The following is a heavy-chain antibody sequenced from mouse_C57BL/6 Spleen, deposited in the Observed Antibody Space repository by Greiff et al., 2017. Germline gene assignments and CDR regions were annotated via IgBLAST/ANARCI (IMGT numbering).Heavy chain of an antibody. CDR1: GYTFTDYE. D-gene: IGHD6-1*01. CDR3: TRSRSTTHYAMDD. CDR2: IDPETGGT. J-gene: IGHJ4*01. V-gene: IGHV1-15*01. Sequence: QVQLQQSGAELVRPGASVTLSCKASGYTFTDYEMHWVKQTPVHGLEWIGAIDPETGGTAYNQKFKGKAILTADKSSSTAYMELRRLTSQDSAVYDGTRSRSTTHYAMDDWGQGTSVTVSS.